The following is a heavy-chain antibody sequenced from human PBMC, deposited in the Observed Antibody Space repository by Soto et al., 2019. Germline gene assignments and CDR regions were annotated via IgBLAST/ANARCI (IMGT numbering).Heavy chain of an antibody. CDR3: ARPPLYSNGGYFDT. Sequence: EVQLVESGGGLVQPGGSLRLSCAVSGFTFSDHAMTWVRQAPGKGLEWVSTASNDADRTFYADSVRGRFTVSRDTSNNTLYLQMNSLRAEDTAVYFCARPPLYSNGGYFDTWGQGTLVTVSS. CDR1: GFTFSDHA. D-gene: IGHD6-19*01. CDR2: ASNDADRT. J-gene: IGHJ4*02. V-gene: IGHV3-23*04.